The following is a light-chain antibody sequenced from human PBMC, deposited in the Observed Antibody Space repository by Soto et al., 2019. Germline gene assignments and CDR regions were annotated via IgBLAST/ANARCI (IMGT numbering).Light chain of an antibody. V-gene: IGKV1-5*01. CDR2: TAS. CDR1: QTISRW. J-gene: IGKJ1*01. Sequence: DNQMTQSPSTLPASVGDTVTITCRASQTISRWLAWYQQKPGKAPRLLIYTASTLESGVPSRFSASGSGTEFTLTIISLHPDDFATFYCQEYNNYWTVGQGTKVDI. CDR3: QEYNNYWT.